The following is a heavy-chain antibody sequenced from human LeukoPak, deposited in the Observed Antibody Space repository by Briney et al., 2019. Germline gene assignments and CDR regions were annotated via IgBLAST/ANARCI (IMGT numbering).Heavy chain of an antibody. Sequence: GGSLRLSCAASGFTFSSYWMSWVRQAPGKGLEWVANIKQDGSEKYYVDSVKGRFTISRDNTKNSLYLQMNSLRAEDTAVYYCARDDYDILTGYPGYWGQGTLVTVSS. CDR1: GFTFSSYW. J-gene: IGHJ4*02. D-gene: IGHD3-9*01. V-gene: IGHV3-7*01. CDR2: IKQDGSEK. CDR3: ARDDYDILTGYPGY.